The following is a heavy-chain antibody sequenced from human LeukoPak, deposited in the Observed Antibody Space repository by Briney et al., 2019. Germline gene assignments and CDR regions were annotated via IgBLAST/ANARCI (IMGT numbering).Heavy chain of an antibody. CDR1: GGSISSYY. V-gene: IGHV4-59*01. CDR2: IYYSGST. Sequence: PSETLSLTCTVSGGSISSYYWSWIRQPPGKGLEWIGYIYYSGSTNYNPSLKSRVTISVDTSKNQFSLKLSSVTAADTAVYYCASRSRGSSGWTTLDYWGQGTLVTVSS. J-gene: IGHJ4*02. D-gene: IGHD6-19*01. CDR3: ASRSRGSSGWTTLDY.